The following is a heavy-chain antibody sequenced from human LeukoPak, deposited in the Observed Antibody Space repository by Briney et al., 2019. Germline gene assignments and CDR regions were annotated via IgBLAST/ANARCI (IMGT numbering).Heavy chain of an antibody. D-gene: IGHD6-25*01. CDR1: GGSISSSSYY. CDR3: ALIKAAVDY. J-gene: IGHJ4*02. V-gene: IGHV4-39*01. Sequence: PSETLSLTCTVSGGSISSSSYYWGWIRQPPWKGLEWIGSIYYSGSTYYNPSLKSRVTISVDTSKNQFSLKLSSVTAADTAVYYCALIKAAVDYWGQGTLVTVSS. CDR2: IYYSGST.